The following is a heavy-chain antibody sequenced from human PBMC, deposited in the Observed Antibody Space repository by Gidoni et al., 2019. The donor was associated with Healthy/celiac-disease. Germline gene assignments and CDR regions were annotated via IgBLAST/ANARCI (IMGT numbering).Heavy chain of an antibody. J-gene: IGHJ6*02. CDR3: ATTTTGYYYYGMDV. Sequence: QLQLQESGPGLVKPSETLSLTCTVSGCSISSSSYYWGWIRQPPGKGLEWIGSIYYSGSTYYNPSLKSRVTISVDTSKNQFSLKLSSVTAADTAVYYCATTTTGYYYYGMDVWGQGTTVTVSS. CDR2: IYYSGST. CDR1: GCSISSSSYY. D-gene: IGHD1-26*01. V-gene: IGHV4-39*01.